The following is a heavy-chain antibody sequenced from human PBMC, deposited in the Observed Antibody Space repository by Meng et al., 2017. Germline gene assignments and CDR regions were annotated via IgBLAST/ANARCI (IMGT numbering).Heavy chain of an antibody. Sequence: VELVRFGAEGKKPGSSVKVPCKASGGTFSSYAISWVRQAPGQGLEWMGGIIPIFGTANYAQKFQGRVTITADKSTSTAYMELSSLRSEDTAVYYCARGVGYGGNSLYFDYWGQGTLVTVSS. V-gene: IGHV1-69*06. CDR3: ARGVGYGGNSLYFDY. J-gene: IGHJ4*02. D-gene: IGHD4-23*01. CDR2: IIPIFGTA. CDR1: GGTFSSYA.